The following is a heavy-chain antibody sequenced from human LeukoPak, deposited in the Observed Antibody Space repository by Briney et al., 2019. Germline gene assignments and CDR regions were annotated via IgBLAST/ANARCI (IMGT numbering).Heavy chain of an antibody. CDR2: IYTGGSP. J-gene: IGHJ3*02. Sequence: PGGSLRLSCAASGFTFSSNYMSWVRQAPGKGLEWVSVIYTGGSPDYADSVKGRFAISRDDSKNTLYLQMNSLRAEDTAVYYCARGRPSGFDIWGQGTMVIVSS. V-gene: IGHV3-66*01. CDR3: ARGRPSGFDI. CDR1: GFTFSSNY.